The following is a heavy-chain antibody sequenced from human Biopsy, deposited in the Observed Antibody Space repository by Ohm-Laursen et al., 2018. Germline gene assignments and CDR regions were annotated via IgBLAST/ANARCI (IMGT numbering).Heavy chain of an antibody. CDR3: ARDRDRRGWFDP. J-gene: IGHJ5*02. Sequence: SETLSLTCTVPGGPLSSYSWSWIRQPAGKGLEWIGQIYTSGITNYNPSLKSRVTMSVDTSKNKFSLRVSSVTAADTAVYYCARDRDRRGWFDPWGQGTLVTVSS. V-gene: IGHV4-4*07. CDR1: GGPLSSYS. CDR2: IYTSGIT. D-gene: IGHD1-14*01.